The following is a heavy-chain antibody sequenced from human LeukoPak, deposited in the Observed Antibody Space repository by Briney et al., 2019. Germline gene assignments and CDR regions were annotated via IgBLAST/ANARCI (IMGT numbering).Heavy chain of an antibody. D-gene: IGHD6-13*01. J-gene: IGHJ4*02. V-gene: IGHV1-8*01. CDR3: ASTSGYSSSWYERDDY. CDR2: MNPNSGNT. Sequence: ASVKVSCKASGYTFTSYDINWVRQATGQGLEWMGWMNPNSGNTGHAQKFQGRVTMTRNTSISTAYMELSSLRSEDTAVYYCASTSGYSSSWYERDDYWGQGTLVTVSS. CDR1: GYTFTSYD.